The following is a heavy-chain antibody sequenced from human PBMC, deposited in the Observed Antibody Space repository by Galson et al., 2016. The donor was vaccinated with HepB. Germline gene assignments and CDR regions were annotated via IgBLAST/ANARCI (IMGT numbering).Heavy chain of an antibody. CDR2: ISGSGGST. V-gene: IGHV3-23*01. J-gene: IGHJ2*01. CDR3: AKGSRSSLVGTNAFFDL. D-gene: IGHD1-7*01. Sequence: SLRLSCAASGFTFSSYAMSWVRQAPGKGLEWVSPISGSGGSTYYADSVKGRFTISRDNSRNTLYLQMNSLRAEDTAVYYCAKGSRSSLVGTNAFFDLWGRCTLVTVSS. CDR1: GFTFSSYA.